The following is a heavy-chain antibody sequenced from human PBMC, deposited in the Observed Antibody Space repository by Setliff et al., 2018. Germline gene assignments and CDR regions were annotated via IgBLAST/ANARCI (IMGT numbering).Heavy chain of an antibody. D-gene: IGHD2-2*01. CDR1: GYNFITFG. J-gene: IGHJ4*02. Sequence: ASVKVSCKTSGYNFITFGISWVRQAPGQGLEWLGWIAPYNGNTDYAQKFQGRVTMTTDTSTNTAHMELRSLTSADTAIYYCARDRKEIVVKPPAASLDYWGQGTQVTVSS. V-gene: IGHV1-18*01. CDR3: ARDRKEIVVKPPAASLDY. CDR2: IAPYNGNT.